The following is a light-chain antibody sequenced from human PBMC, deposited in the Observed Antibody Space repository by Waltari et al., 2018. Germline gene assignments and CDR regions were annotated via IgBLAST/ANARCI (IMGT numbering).Light chain of an antibody. CDR1: XXXXXX. CDR2: QDI. J-gene: IGLJ3*02. Sequence: SSELTQPPSVSVSPGQTASITXXXXXXXXXXXVCAAQKPGQRPLLVVYQDIDRPSVLPERFSGSKSGNTATLTTSGTQAMDDADYYCQALGSNRWVFGGGTKLTVL. CDR3: QALGSNRWV. V-gene: IGLV3-1*01.